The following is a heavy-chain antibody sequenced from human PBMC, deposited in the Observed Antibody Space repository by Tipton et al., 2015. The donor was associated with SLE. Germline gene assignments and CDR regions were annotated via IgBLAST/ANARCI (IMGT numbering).Heavy chain of an antibody. CDR2: FSDSGTT. J-gene: IGHJ4*02. V-gene: IGHV4-59*12. Sequence: TLSLTCTVSGGSITPYFWSWIRQPPGRGLEWIGYFSDSGTTNYNPSLASRVTISLDTSKNQFSLRLTSVTAADTAIYYCARGIAVSDYLDFWGQGTQVTVSS. CDR1: GGSITPYF. D-gene: IGHD6-19*01. CDR3: ARGIAVSDYLDF.